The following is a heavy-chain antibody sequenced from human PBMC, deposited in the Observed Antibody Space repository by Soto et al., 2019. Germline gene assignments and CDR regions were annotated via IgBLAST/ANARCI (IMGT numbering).Heavy chain of an antibody. V-gene: IGHV4-61*01. Sequence: PSETLSLTCTVSGGSVSNDNFYWSWIRQPPGKGLEWIGYVHSSGITNYNPSLKRRVTISVDTSRNQFSLRLSSVTAADTAVYYCARGLTMGHLPSRFDHWGQGTLVTVSS. CDR2: VHSSGIT. J-gene: IGHJ5*02. CDR1: GGSVSNDNFY. D-gene: IGHD3-10*01. CDR3: ARGLTMGHLPSRFDH.